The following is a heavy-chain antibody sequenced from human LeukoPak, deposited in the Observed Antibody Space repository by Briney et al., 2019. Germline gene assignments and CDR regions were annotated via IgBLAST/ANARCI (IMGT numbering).Heavy chain of an antibody. J-gene: IGHJ4*02. V-gene: IGHV3-30-3*01. CDR2: ISYDGSNK. Sequence: GGSLRLSCAASGFTFSSYAMHWDRQAPGKGLEWVAVISYDGSNKYYADSVKGRFTISRDNSKNTLYLQMNSLRAEDTAVYYCARDGGSSSFNFDYWGQGTLVTVSS. D-gene: IGHD6-6*01. CDR1: GFTFSSYA. CDR3: ARDGGSSSFNFDY.